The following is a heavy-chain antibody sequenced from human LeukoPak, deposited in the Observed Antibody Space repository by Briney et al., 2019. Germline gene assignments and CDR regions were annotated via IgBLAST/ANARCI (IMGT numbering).Heavy chain of an antibody. CDR2: INPNSGGT. CDR1: GYTFNGNY. CDR3: AREGDIVAVPAARDAFDI. D-gene: IGHD2-2*01. V-gene: IGHV1-2*02. Sequence: ASVKVSCKASGYTFNGNYIHWVRQAPGQGLEWMGWINPNSGGTNFAQKFQGRVTMTRDTSISTAYMELSRLRSDDTAVYYCAREGDIVAVPAARDAFDIWGQGTMVTVSS. J-gene: IGHJ3*02.